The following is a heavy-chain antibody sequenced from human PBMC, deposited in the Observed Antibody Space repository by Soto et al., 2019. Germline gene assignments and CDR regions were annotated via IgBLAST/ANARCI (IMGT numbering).Heavy chain of an antibody. Sequence: ASVKVSCKASGYTFTSYGISWVRQAPGQGLEWMGWISAYNGNTNYAQKLQGRVTMTTDTSTSTAYMELRSLRSDDTAVYYCARASTPSYSGYDYLSYWGQGTLVTVSS. V-gene: IGHV1-18*01. J-gene: IGHJ4*02. D-gene: IGHD5-12*01. CDR2: ISAYNGNT. CDR1: GYTFTSYG. CDR3: ARASTPSYSGYDYLSY.